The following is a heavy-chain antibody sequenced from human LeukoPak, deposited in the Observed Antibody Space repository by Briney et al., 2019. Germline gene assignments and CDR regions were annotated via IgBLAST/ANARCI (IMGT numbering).Heavy chain of an antibody. CDR1: GFTFSSSW. D-gene: IGHD6-13*01. V-gene: IGHV3-7*01. J-gene: IGHJ4*02. CDR2: IKQDGGEE. CDR3: ETYSRNIDH. Sequence: GGSLRLSCAASGFTFSSSWMTWVRQAPGKGLEWVANIKQDGGEENYLDSVKGRFTISRDNAKNSLYLQMNSLRAEDTAVYYCETYSRNIDHWGQGTLVTVSS.